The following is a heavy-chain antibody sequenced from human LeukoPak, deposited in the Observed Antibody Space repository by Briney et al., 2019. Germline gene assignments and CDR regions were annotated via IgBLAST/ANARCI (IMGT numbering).Heavy chain of an antibody. Sequence: ASVKVSCEASGYTFTGYYMHWVRQAPGQGLEWMGWINPNSGGTNYAQKFQGRVTMTRDTSISTAYMELSRLRSDDTAVYYCARENKYSYGNFDYWGQGTLVTVSS. CDR3: ARENKYSYGNFDY. CDR2: INPNSGGT. V-gene: IGHV1-2*02. D-gene: IGHD5-18*01. CDR1: GYTFTGYY. J-gene: IGHJ4*02.